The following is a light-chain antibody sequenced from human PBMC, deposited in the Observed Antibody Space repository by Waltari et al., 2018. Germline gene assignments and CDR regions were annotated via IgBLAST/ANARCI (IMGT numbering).Light chain of an antibody. Sequence: VVMTQSSLSLPVTLGQPASIPCTSSQSLVHTNGNTYLFGIQTRPGQPPRRLIDGSSNRDPGVPDRFSGSGSGTDFTLKISRVEADDVGVYYCMQSTIWPYSFGQGTNLEIK. J-gene: IGKJ2*01. V-gene: IGKV2-30*02. CDR2: GSS. CDR1: QSLVHTNGNTY. CDR3: MQSTIWPYS.